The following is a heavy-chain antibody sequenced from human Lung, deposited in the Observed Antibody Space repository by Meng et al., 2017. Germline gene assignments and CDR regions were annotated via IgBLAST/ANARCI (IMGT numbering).Heavy chain of an antibody. D-gene: IGHD3-10*01. J-gene: IGHJ4*02. CDR3: AREADGSGRLDY. CDR2: IHYTGRT. V-gene: IGHV4-31*03. Sequence: QVQLQDSGPGLVEPSQTLSLTCTVSGGSISSGVYYWSWIRQHPGKGLEWIGHIHYTGRTYYNPSLESRITISVDTSKSQFSLRLSSMTAADTAVYYCAREADGSGRLDYWGQGTLVTVSS. CDR1: GGSISSGVYY.